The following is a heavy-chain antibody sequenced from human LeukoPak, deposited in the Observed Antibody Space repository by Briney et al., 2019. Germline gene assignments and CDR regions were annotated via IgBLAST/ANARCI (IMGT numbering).Heavy chain of an antibody. D-gene: IGHD6-19*01. CDR3: AKTQLATFDY. CDR1: GFTFSSYW. CDR2: ISGSGAST. J-gene: IGHJ4*02. Sequence: GGSLRLSCAASGFTFSSYWMSWVRQAPGKGLEWVSAISGSGASTYYADSVKGRFTISRDNSKNTLYLQMNSLRPEDTAVYYCAKTQLATFDYWGQGTLVTVSS. V-gene: IGHV3-23*01.